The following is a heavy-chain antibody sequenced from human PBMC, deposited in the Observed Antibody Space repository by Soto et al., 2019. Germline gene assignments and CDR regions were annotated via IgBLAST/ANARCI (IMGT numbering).Heavy chain of an antibody. Sequence: GASVKVSCKASGYTFTSYGISWVRQAPGQGLEWMGWISAYNGNTNYAQKLQGRVTMTTDTSTSTAYMELRSLRSDDTAVYYCARGDEGYCSGGSCYYNYWGQGTLVTVS. D-gene: IGHD2-15*01. J-gene: IGHJ4*02. CDR1: GYTFTSYG. CDR3: ARGDEGYCSGGSCYYNY. V-gene: IGHV1-18*01. CDR2: ISAYNGNT.